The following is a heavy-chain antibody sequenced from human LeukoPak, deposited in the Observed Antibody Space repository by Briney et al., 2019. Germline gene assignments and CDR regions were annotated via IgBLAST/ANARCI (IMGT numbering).Heavy chain of an antibody. CDR2: IKCDSGGT. D-gene: IGHD6-13*01. J-gene: IGHJ4*02. Sequence: ASVKVSCKASGYTFTAYYMHWVRQAPGQGLEWMGWIKCDSGGTEYSRNYRGRVTMTRDTSIGTAYMELSRLTSDDTAVYYCARAGIAAAILTWGQGTLVTVSS. CDR3: ARAGIAAAILT. CDR1: GYTFTAYY. V-gene: IGHV1-2*02.